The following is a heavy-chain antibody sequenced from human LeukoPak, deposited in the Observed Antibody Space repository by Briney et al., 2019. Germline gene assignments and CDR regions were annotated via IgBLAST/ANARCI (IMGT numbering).Heavy chain of an antibody. CDR1: GYTFTSYD. Sequence: GASVKVSCKASGYTFTSYDINWVRQATGQGLEWMGWMNPNSGNTGYAQKFQGRVTMTRNTSISTAYMELSRLRSDDTAVYYCARDLGVTGPRVVTAMDYWGQGTLVTVSS. J-gene: IGHJ4*02. D-gene: IGHD2-21*02. CDR2: MNPNSGNT. V-gene: IGHV1-8*01. CDR3: ARDLGVTGPRVVTAMDY.